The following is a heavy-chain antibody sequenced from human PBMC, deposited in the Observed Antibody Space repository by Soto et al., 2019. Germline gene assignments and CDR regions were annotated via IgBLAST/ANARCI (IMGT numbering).Heavy chain of an antibody. CDR1: GASIITGGYY. J-gene: IGHJ4*02. Sequence: LSLTCTVSGASIITGGYYCTLIRQPPGKGLEWIGYSSYSGSSYYNPSLKSRVTISVDTSKNQFSLKLSSVTAADTAVYYCARGGYNYGHDYWGRGTLVTVS. CDR2: SSYSGSS. V-gene: IGHV4-31*03. CDR3: ARGGYNYGHDY. D-gene: IGHD5-18*01.